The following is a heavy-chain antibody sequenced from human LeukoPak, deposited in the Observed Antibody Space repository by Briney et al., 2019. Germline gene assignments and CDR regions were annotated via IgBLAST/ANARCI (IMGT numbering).Heavy chain of an antibody. Sequence: PSGTLSLTCDVSGGSISNTNWWSWVRQPPGQGLEWSGEVSLAGQTNYNPSLNGRVTMSLDESSNQLSLKLTSVTAADTAVYYCARAVYTVTTRRYTWFDPWGQGTLVTVSS. CDR2: VSLAGQT. CDR3: ARAVYTVTTRRYTWFDP. D-gene: IGHD4-17*01. J-gene: IGHJ5*02. V-gene: IGHV4-4*02. CDR1: GGSISNTNW.